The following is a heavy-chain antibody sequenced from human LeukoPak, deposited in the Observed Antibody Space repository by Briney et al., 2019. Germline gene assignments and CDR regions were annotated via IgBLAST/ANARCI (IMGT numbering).Heavy chain of an antibody. CDR1: GGSISSGGYY. CDR2: IYYSGST. D-gene: IGHD4-17*01. Sequence: SQTLSLTCTVSGGSISSGGYYWSWIRQHPGKGLEWIGYIYYSGSTYYNPSLKSRVTISVDTSKNQFSLKLSSVTAADTAVYYCARDHYGRDGDYARIRAFDIWGQGTMVTVSS. CDR3: ARDHYGRDGDYARIRAFDI. J-gene: IGHJ3*02. V-gene: IGHV4-31*03.